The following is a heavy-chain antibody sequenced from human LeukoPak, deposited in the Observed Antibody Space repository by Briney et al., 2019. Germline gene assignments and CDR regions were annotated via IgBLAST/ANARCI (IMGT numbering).Heavy chain of an antibody. CDR3: TRRPTVTTKGFWFDP. CDR1: GFTFGDYA. Sequence: GGALRLSCTAFGFTFGDYAMSWVRQAPGKGLGRVGFIRSKAYGGTTEYAASVKGRFTISRDDSKSIAYLQMNSLKTEDTAVYYCTRRPTVTTKGFWFDPWGQGTLVTVSS. CDR2: IRSKAYGGTT. D-gene: IGHD4-11*01. J-gene: IGHJ5*02. V-gene: IGHV3-49*04.